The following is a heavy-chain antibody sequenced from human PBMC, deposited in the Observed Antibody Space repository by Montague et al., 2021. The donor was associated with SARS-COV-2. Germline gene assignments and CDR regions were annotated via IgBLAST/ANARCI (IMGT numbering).Heavy chain of an antibody. V-gene: IGHV4-59*13. D-gene: IGHD6-13*01. CDR3: TRDRGIAAADSYYYGMDV. Sequence: ETLSLTCTFSGDSIRSYHWTWIRQPPGKGLAWIGRISDSGRTIYNPSLKSRVTISVDTSKNQFFLNLRSMVAADTAIYYCTRDRGIAAADSYYYGMDVWGPGTTVTVSS. J-gene: IGHJ6*02. CDR1: GDSIRSYH. CDR2: ISDSGRT.